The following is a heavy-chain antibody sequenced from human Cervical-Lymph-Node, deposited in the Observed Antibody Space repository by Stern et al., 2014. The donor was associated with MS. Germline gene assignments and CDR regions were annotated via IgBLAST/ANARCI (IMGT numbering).Heavy chain of an antibody. Sequence: EVQLVESGGGLVQPGGSLRLSCAGFNFRSYWMHWVRQAPGKGLVGVACINRDGSRRYADSVKGRFTISRDNAKNTMYLQMSSLRVEDTAVYYCARRVVSVSTLGDYYYGMDVWGQGTTVTVSS. D-gene: IGHD2-2*01. CDR2: INRDGSR. V-gene: IGHV3-74*02. J-gene: IGHJ6*01. CDR3: ARRVVSVSTLGDYYYGMDV. CDR1: FNFRSYW.